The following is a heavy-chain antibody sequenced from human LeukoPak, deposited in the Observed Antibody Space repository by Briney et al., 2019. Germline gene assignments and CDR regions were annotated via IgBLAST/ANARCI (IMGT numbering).Heavy chain of an antibody. Sequence: GASVKVSCKASGYTFTSYGISWVRQAPGQGLEWMGWISAYNGNTNYAQKLQGRVTMTTDTSTSTAYMELRSLRSDDTAVYYCARAGPSWAHTTNWFDPWGQGTLVTVSS. D-gene: IGHD7-27*01. CDR1: GYTFTSYG. CDR2: ISAYNGNT. CDR3: ARAGPSWAHTTNWFDP. V-gene: IGHV1-18*01. J-gene: IGHJ5*02.